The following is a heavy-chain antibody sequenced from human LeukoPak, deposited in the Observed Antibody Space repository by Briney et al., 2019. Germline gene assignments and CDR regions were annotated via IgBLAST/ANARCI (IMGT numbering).Heavy chain of an antibody. CDR1: GGSVSSYY. CDR3: ARFHSGPSGWYVLWYFDL. CDR2: IYNSEST. Sequence: PSETLSLTCTVSGGSVSSYYWSWIRQPPGKGLERIGYIYNSESTNYNSSLESRVTISVDTSKHQFFLKLSSVTAADTAVYYCARFHSGPSGWYVLWYFDLWGRGTLVTVSS. J-gene: IGHJ2*01. D-gene: IGHD6-19*01. V-gene: IGHV4-4*09.